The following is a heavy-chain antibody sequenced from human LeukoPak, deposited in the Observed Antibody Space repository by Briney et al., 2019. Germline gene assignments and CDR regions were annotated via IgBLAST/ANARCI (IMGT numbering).Heavy chain of an antibody. D-gene: IGHD6-25*01. J-gene: IGHJ4*02. V-gene: IGHV4-34*01. CDR1: GGSFSGYY. CDR3: ARGQRTKIDY. CDR2: INHSGST. Sequence: SETLSLTSAVYGGSFSGYYWSWIRQPPGKGLEWIGEINHSGSTNYNPSLKSRVAISVDTSKNQFSLKLSSVTAADTAVYYCARGQRTKIDYWGQGTLVTVSS.